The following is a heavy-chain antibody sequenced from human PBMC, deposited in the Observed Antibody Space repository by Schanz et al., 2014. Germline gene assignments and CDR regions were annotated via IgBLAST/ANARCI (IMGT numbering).Heavy chain of an antibody. D-gene: IGHD3-10*01. CDR2: MNPTTGNR. CDR3: VRDAGWAFGDYHGMDV. Sequence: QVQLVQSGAEVKQPGASVKVSCKASGYTFTSYYMHWVRQAPGQGLEWMGWMNPTTGNRGYAQNFQGRVTMTRDTSTSTVYMELRSLISDDTAVYYCVRDAGWAFGDYHGMDVWGQGTSVTVSS. V-gene: IGHV1-46*01. CDR1: GYTFTSYY. J-gene: IGHJ6*02.